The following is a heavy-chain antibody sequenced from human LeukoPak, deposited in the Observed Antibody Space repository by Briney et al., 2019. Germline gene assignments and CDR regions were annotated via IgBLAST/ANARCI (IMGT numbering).Heavy chain of an antibody. Sequence: PSETLSLTCTVSGYSISSGYYCGWIRHPPGKGLEWSGSIYHRGSTYYNPSLTRRVTISEDPSKNNFSLKLTSVTAPDTAVYYCARGELRYFDWLPTTPFDYWGQGTLVTVSS. D-gene: IGHD3-9*01. CDR3: ARGELRYFDWLPTTPFDY. J-gene: IGHJ4*02. CDR2: IYHRGST. CDR1: GYSISSGYY. V-gene: IGHV4-38-2*02.